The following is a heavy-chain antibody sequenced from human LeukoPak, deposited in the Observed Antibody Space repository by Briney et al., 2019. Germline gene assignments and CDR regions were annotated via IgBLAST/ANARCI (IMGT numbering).Heavy chain of an antibody. CDR1: GGSISSYY. D-gene: IGHD4-17*01. Sequence: PSETLSLTCTVSGGSISSYYWSWIRQPPGQGLERIGYIYYSGSTNYDPSLKSRVTISVDTSKNQFSLKLSSVTAADTAGYYCARGGDYWIGNDYWGQGTLVTVSS. J-gene: IGHJ4*02. CDR2: IYYSGST. V-gene: IGHV4-59*01. CDR3: ARGGDYWIGNDY.